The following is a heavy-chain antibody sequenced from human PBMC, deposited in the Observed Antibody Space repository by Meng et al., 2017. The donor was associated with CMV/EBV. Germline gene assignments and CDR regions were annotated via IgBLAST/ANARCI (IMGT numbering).Heavy chain of an antibody. D-gene: IGHD3-22*01. CDR3: AREQYFYDSSGYYYLGGKDY. CDR2: IYYSGST. CDR1: GGSISSYY. V-gene: IGHV4-59*01. Sequence: SETLSLTCTVSGGSISSYYWSWIRQPPGKGLEWIGYIYYSGSTNYNPSLKGRVTMSVDTSKNQFSLNLSSVTAADTAVYYCAREQYFYDSSGYYYLGGKDYWGQGTLVTVSS. J-gene: IGHJ4*02.